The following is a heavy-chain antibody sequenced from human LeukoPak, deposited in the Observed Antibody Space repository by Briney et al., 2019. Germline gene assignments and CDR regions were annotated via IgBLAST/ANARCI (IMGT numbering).Heavy chain of an antibody. D-gene: IGHD3-10*01. V-gene: IGHV4-34*01. CDR1: GGSFSGYS. J-gene: IGHJ3*02. CDR2: INHSGST. Sequence: PSETLSLTCAVYGGSFSGYSWSWIRQPPGKGLEWIGEINHSGSTNYNPSLKSRVTISVDTSKNQFSLKLSSVTAADTAVYYCASAGSYYTDDAFDIWGQGTMATVSS. CDR3: ASAGSYYTDDAFDI.